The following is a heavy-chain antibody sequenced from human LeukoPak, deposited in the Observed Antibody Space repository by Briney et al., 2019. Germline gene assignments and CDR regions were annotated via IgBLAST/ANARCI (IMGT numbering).Heavy chain of an antibody. CDR1: GGSFSNFY. CDR2: INHDGST. D-gene: IGHD5-24*01. V-gene: IGHV4-34*01. CDR3: ARQEIRYFQH. Sequence: PSETLSLTCAVYGGSFSNFYWSWFRQPPGKGLEWIGEINHDGSTKYNPSLKSRVTISVDTSKNQFSLKLSSVTTADTAVYYCARQEIRYFQHWGQGTLVTVSS. J-gene: IGHJ1*01.